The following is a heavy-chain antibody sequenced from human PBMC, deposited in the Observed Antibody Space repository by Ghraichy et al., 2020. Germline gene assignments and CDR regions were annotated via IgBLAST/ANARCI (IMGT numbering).Heavy chain of an antibody. CDR1: GGSISSYY. J-gene: IGHJ4*02. CDR2: IYTSGST. Sequence: SETLSLTCTVSGGSISSYYWSWIRQPPGKGLEWIGYIYTSGSTNYNPSLKSRVTISVDTSKNQFSLKLSSVTAADTAVYYCARGSEGWELLLDYWGQGTLVTVSS. V-gene: IGHV4-4*09. CDR3: ARGSEGWELLLDY. D-gene: IGHD1-26*01.